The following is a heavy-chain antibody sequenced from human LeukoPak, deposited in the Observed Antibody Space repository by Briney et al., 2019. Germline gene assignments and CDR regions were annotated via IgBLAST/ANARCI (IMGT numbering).Heavy chain of an antibody. CDR3: AKARGKYYTSGRYTFDI. CDR2: ISYDGSNK. V-gene: IGHV3-30*18. D-gene: IGHD3-10*01. Sequence: PGRSLRLSCAATGFXFGGYAMHWVRQAPGKGLEWVAVISYDGSNKYYADSVKGRFTISRDNSKNTLYMQMNSLRAEDTAVYYCAKARGKYYTSGRYTFDIWGQGTMVSVSS. CDR1: GFXFGGYA. J-gene: IGHJ3*02.